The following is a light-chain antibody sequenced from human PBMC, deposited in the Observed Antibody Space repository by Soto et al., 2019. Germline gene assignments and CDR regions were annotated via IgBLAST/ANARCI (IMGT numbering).Light chain of an antibody. CDR1: QSVSSSY. Sequence: EIVLTQSPGTLSLSPGERATLSCRASQSVSSSYLAWYQQKPGQAPRLLIYGASSRATGIPDRFSSSGSGTVFAITISRLPPKDFGLFSCHPFGRSPTFGQGTKLDI. J-gene: IGKJ1*01. CDR2: GAS. CDR3: HPFGRSPT. V-gene: IGKV3-20*01.